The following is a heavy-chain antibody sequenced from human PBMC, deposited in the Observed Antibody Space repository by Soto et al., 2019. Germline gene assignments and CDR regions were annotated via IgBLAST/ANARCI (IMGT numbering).Heavy chain of an antibody. D-gene: IGHD2-2*01. CDR3: AREGSVLVPAASIGDY. J-gene: IGHJ4*02. V-gene: IGHV4-39*02. CDR1: GGSISSSSYY. CDR2: IYYSGST. Sequence: SETLSLTCTVSGGSISSSSYYWGWIRQPPGKGLEWIGSIYYSGSTYYNPSLKSRVTISVDTSKNQFSLKLSSVTAADTAVYYCAREGSVLVPAASIGDYWGQGTLVTVS.